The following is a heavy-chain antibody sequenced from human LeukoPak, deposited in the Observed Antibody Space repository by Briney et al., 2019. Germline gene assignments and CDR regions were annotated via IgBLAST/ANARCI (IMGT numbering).Heavy chain of an antibody. CDR2: IRYDGGNK. D-gene: IGHD6-13*01. Sequence: PGGSLRLSCAASGFTFSSYGMHWVRQAPGKGLYWVAFIRYDGGNKYHADSVKGRFTISRDNSKNTLYLQMNSLRAEDTAVYYCAKDGAIAAAGTYYYYMDVWGKGTTVTVSS. V-gene: IGHV3-30*02. CDR1: GFTFSSYG. J-gene: IGHJ6*03. CDR3: AKDGAIAAAGTYYYYMDV.